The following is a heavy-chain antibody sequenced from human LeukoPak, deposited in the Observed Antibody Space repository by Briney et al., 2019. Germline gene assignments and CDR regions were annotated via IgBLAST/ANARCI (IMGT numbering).Heavy chain of an antibody. CDR1: GFTFSSYA. V-gene: IGHV3-23*01. CDR2: ISGSGGST. D-gene: IGHD3-3*01. Sequence: AGGSLRLSCAASGFTFSSYAMSWVRQAPGKGLEWVSAISGSGGSTYYADSVKGRFTISRDNSKNTLYLQMNSLRAEDTAVYYCAKTTPSWSGYWTTFFDYWGQGTLVTVSS. J-gene: IGHJ4*02. CDR3: AKTTPSWSGYWTTFFDY.